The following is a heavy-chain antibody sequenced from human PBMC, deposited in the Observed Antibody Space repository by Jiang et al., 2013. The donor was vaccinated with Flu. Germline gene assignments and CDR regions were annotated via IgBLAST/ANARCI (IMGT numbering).Heavy chain of an antibody. CDR2: TYYRSKWYS. CDR3: AREISSSGCDY. V-gene: IGHV6-1*01. Sequence: SQTLSLTCAISGDSVSSDSVAWNWIRQSPSRGLEWLGRTYYRSKWYSDYAVSLKGRVTINPDTSKNQFSLQLNSVTPEDTALYYCAREISSSGCDYWGQGTLVTVSS. CDR1: GDSVSSDSVA. D-gene: IGHD6-6*01. J-gene: IGHJ4*02.